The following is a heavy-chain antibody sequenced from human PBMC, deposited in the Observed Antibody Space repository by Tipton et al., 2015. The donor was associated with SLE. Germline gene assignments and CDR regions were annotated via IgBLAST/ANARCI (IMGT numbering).Heavy chain of an antibody. D-gene: IGHD6-25*01. CDR2: INHSGST. J-gene: IGHJ3*02. CDR3: ARGEEDSGAFDI. CDR1: SFIFYY. Sequence: SFIFYYFIFILQPPGKGLEWIGEINHSGSTNYNPSLKSRVTISVDTSKNQFSLKLSSVTAADTAVYYCARGEEDSGAFDIWGQGTMVTVYS. V-gene: IGHV4-34*01.